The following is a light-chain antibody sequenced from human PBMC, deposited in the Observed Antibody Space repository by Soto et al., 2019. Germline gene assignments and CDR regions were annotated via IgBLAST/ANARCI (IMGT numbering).Light chain of an antibody. CDR1: QSISLY. CDR2: APX. Sequence: IVLTQSPATLSLSAGKRATLSXRASQSISLYFAWYQQQPVXXTRIXXXAPXNRATGIPARFIGSGSGKEFTLTISSLQSEYFSVYYCHQYNKWPTSTFGQGTRLDI. J-gene: IGKJ5*01. CDR3: HQYNKWPTST. V-gene: IGKV3D-15*01.